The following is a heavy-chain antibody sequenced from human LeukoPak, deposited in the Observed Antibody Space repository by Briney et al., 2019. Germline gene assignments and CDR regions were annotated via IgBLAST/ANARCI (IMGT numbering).Heavy chain of an antibody. V-gene: IGHV1-69*05. CDR2: IIPIFGTA. Sequence: SVKVSCKASGYTFTSYDINWVRQATGQGLEWMGRIIPIFGTANHAQKFQGRVTITTDESTSTAYMELSSLRSEDTAVYYCASSWTYYYDSSGYYYGYWGQGTLVTVSS. D-gene: IGHD3-22*01. J-gene: IGHJ4*02. CDR1: GYTFTSYD. CDR3: ASSWTYYYDSSGYYYGY.